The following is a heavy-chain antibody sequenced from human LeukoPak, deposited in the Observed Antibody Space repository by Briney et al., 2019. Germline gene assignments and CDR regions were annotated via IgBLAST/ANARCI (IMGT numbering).Heavy chain of an antibody. CDR2: IYSGGST. CDR3: AREVMIPFGGASLPDY. J-gene: IGHJ4*02. D-gene: IGHD3-16*01. Sequence: GGSLRLSCAASGFTVSSNYMSWVRQAPGKGLEWVSVIYSGGSTYYADSVKGRFTISRDNSKNTLYLQMNSLRAEDTAVYYCAREVMIPFGGASLPDYWGQGTLVTVSS. CDR1: GFTVSSNY. V-gene: IGHV3-66*01.